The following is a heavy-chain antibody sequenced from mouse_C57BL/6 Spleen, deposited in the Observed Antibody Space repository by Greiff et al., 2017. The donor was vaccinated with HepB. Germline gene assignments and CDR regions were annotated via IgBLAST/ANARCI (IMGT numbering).Heavy chain of an antibody. J-gene: IGHJ2*01. D-gene: IGHD1-1*01. V-gene: IGHV1-42*01. CDR2: INPSTGGT. CDR3: ARRAVVATRFYFDY. Sequence: EVKLQESGPELVKPGASVKISCKASGYSFTGYYMNWVKQSPEKSLEWIGEINPSTGGTTYNQKFKAKATLTVDKSSSTAYMQLKSLTSEDSAVYYCARRAVVATRFYFDYWGQGTTLTVSS. CDR1: GYSFTGYY.